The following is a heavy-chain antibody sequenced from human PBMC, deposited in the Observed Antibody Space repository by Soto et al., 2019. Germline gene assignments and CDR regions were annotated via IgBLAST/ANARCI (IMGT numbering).Heavy chain of an antibody. D-gene: IGHD3-22*01. CDR3: ARGRDYYDSSGYGYNWFYP. CDR1: GGTFSSYA. V-gene: IGHV1-69*13. CDR2: IIPIFGTA. J-gene: IGHJ5*02. Sequence: SVKVSCKASGGTFSSYAISWVRQAPGQGLEWMGGIIPIFGTANYAQKFQGRVTITADESTSTAYMELSSLRSEDTAVYYCARGRDYYDSSGYGYNWFYPWGQGTLVPVSS.